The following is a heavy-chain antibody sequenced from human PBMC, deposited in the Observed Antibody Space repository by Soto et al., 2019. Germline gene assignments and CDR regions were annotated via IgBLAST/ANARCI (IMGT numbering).Heavy chain of an antibody. CDR2: INAGNGNT. J-gene: IGHJ4*02. Sequence: ASVKVSCKASGYTFTSYAMHWVRQAPGQGLEWMGWINAGNGNTKYSQKFQGRVTITRDTSASTAYMELSSLRSEDTAVYYCARGAGVLMVYAIDYWGQGTLVTVSS. D-gene: IGHD2-8*01. CDR1: GYTFTSYA. CDR3: ARGAGVLMVYAIDY. V-gene: IGHV1-3*01.